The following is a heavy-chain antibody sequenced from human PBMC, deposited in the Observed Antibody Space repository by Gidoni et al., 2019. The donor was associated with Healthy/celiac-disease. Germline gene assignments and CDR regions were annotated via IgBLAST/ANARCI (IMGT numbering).Heavy chain of an antibody. CDR1: GFTFSSYG. V-gene: IGHV3-33*01. CDR2: IWYDGSNK. Sequence: QVQLVESGGGVVQPGRSLRLSCAASGFTFSSYGMHWVRQGPGKGGEGVAVIWYDGSNKYYADSVKGRFTISRDNSKNTLYLQMNSLRAEDTAVYYCARDRSQVVAPSPLDYWGQGTLVTVSS. D-gene: IGHD2-15*01. CDR3: ARDRSQVVAPSPLDY. J-gene: IGHJ4*02.